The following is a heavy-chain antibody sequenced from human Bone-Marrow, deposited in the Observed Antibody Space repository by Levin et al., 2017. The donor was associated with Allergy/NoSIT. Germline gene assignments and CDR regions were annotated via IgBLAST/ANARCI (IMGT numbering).Heavy chain of an antibody. V-gene: IGHV3-30*04. CDR1: GFSFSGYA. Sequence: GESLKISCAASGFSFSGYAMHWVRQAPGKGLEWVALISHDGAHKYFADSMKGRLTISRDNSKNRVSLQIKSLRAEDTARYHCVRGNGFRDCGEDCFSDAFDLWGAGTEVTVSS. J-gene: IGHJ3*01. D-gene: IGHD2-21*02. CDR3: VRGNGFRDCGEDCFSDAFDL. CDR2: ISHDGAHK.